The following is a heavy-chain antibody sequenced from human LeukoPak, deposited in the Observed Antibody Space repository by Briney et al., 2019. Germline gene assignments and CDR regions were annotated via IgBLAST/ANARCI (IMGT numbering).Heavy chain of an antibody. V-gene: IGHV1-18*01. CDR2: ISAYNGNT. J-gene: IGHJ1*01. D-gene: IGHD2-15*01. CDR1: GYTFTSYG. CDR3: AREGEYYSCGNWYPPHH. Sequence: GASVKVSCKASGYTFTSYGISWVRQAPGQGLEWMGWISAYNGNTNYAQKLQGRVTMTTDTSTSTAYIELSSLRSEDTAVYYRAREGEYYSCGNWYPPHHWGQGTLVTVSS.